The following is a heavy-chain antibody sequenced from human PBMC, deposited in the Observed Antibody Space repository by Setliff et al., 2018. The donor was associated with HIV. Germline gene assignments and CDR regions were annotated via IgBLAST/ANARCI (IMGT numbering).Heavy chain of an antibody. J-gene: IGHJ4*02. CDR1: GYSFTNFL. Sequence: GESLKISCKGFGYSFTNFLIGWVRQMPGKGLEWISGISGSGVNSYYADSVKGRFTISRDNSKNTVYLQMNSLRAEDTAVYYCAKTSNTGYLFCSDYWGQGTLVTVSS. CDR2: ISGSGVNS. CDR3: AKTSNTGYLFCSDY. D-gene: IGHD3-9*01. V-gene: IGHV3-23*01.